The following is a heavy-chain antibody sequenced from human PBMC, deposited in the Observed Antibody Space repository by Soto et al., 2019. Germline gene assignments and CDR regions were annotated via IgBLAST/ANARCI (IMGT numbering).Heavy chain of an antibody. CDR3: AKDPSRGFGENWFDP. Sequence: PXXSLRLSCAASGFTFSTYAMHWVPQAPGNGLEWVSAISGSGGSIHYADSVKGRFTISRDNSKNTLYLQMNSLRADDTAVYFCAKDPSRGFGENWFDPWGQGTLVTVS. J-gene: IGHJ5*02. CDR2: ISGSGGSI. CDR1: GFTFSTYA. V-gene: IGHV3-23*01. D-gene: IGHD3-10*01.